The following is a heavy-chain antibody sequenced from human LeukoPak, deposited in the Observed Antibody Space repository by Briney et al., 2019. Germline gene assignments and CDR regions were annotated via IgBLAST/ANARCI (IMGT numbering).Heavy chain of an antibody. J-gene: IGHJ4*02. CDR1: GFTVSSNY. Sequence: PGGSLRLSCAASGFTVSSNYMSWVRQAPGKGLEWVSVIYSGGSTYYADSVKGRFTISRDNSKNTLYLQMNSLRAEDTAVYYCARVEVTIYYFDYWGQGTLVTVSS. D-gene: IGHD3-9*01. CDR2: IYSGGST. V-gene: IGHV3-66*01. CDR3: ARVEVTIYYFDY.